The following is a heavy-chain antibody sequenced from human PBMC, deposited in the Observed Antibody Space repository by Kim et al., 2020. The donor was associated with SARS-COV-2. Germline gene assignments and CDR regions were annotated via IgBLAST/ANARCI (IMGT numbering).Heavy chain of an antibody. Sequence: SETLSLTCTVSGGSISSGSYYWSWIRQPAGKGLEWIGRIYTSGSTNYNPSLKSRVTISVDTSKNQFSLKLSSVTAADTAVYYCAREYRTYYYGMDVWGQGTTVTVSS. CDR2: IYTSGST. D-gene: IGHD1-1*01. V-gene: IGHV4-61*02. CDR3: AREYRTYYYGMDV. J-gene: IGHJ6*02. CDR1: GGSISSGSYY.